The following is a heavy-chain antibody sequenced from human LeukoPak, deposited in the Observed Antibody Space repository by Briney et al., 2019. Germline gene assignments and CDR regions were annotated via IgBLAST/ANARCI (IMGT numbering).Heavy chain of an antibody. CDR1: GGSISSSSYY. D-gene: IGHD2-2*01. Sequence: SETLSLTCTVSGGSISSSSYYWGWIRQPPGKGLEWIGSIYYSGSTYYNPSLKSRVTISVDTPKNQFSLKLSSVTAADTAVYYCASRGGCSSTSCYNWFDPWGQGTLVTVSS. V-gene: IGHV4-39*07. CDR3: ASRGGCSSTSCYNWFDP. CDR2: IYYSGST. J-gene: IGHJ5*02.